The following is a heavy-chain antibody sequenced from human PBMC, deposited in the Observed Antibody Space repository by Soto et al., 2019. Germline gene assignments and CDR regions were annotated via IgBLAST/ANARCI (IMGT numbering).Heavy chain of an antibody. CDR1: GFTFSTYA. CDR3: AKDLHTTIPVATAS. CDR2: ISDSGGRT. V-gene: IGHV3-23*01. D-gene: IGHD6-19*01. Sequence: EVQLMESGGGLVQPGGSLRLSCAASGFTFSTYAMTWVRQAPGKGLEWVSGISDSGGRTYYADSVRGRFTISRDNSKNTMFLQTNSLRADDTAIYYCAKDLHTTIPVATASLGQGTLVSVSS. J-gene: IGHJ5*02.